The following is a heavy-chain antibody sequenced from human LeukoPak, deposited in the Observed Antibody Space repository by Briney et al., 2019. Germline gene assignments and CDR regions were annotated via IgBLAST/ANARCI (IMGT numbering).Heavy chain of an antibody. J-gene: IGHJ4*02. CDR2: IKRKTDGGTT. CDR1: GFTFTNAW. Sequence: PGGSLRLSCAASGFTFTNAWMSWVRQAPGKGLEWVGRIKRKTDGGTTDHAAPVKGRFTISRDDSKNTLYLQMNSLKTEDTAVYYCTTVDRWELLNIDYWGQGTLVTVSS. D-gene: IGHD1-26*01. V-gene: IGHV3-15*01. CDR3: TTVDRWELLNIDY.